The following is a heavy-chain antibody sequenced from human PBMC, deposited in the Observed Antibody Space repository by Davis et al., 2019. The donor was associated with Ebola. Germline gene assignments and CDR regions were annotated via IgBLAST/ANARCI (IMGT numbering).Heavy chain of an antibody. V-gene: IGHV3-15*01. CDR1: GFTFSDYY. J-gene: IGHJ4*02. CDR2: IKSKTDGGTT. CDR3: ARDGLTARPLEY. Sequence: GGSLRLSCAASGFTFSDYYMSWIRQAPGKGLEWVGRIKSKTDGGTTDYAAPVKGRFTISRDDSKNTLYLQMNSLRAEDTAVYYCARDGLTARPLEYWGQGTLVTVSS. D-gene: IGHD6-6*01.